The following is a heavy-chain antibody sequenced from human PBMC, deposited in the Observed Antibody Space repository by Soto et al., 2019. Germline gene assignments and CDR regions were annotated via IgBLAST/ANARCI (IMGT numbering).Heavy chain of an antibody. CDR1: GYTFTGYY. Sequence: ASVKVSCKASGYTFTGYYMHWVRQAPGQGLEWMGWINPNSGGTNYAQKFQGWVTMTRDTSISTAYMELSRLRSDDTAVYYCARDWGYCSGGSCYSDAFDIWGQGTMVTVSS. CDR3: ARDWGYCSGGSCYSDAFDI. V-gene: IGHV1-2*04. CDR2: INPNSGGT. J-gene: IGHJ3*02. D-gene: IGHD2-15*01.